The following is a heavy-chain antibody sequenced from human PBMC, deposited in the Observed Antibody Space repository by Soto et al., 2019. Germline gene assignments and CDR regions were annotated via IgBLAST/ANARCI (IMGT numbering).Heavy chain of an antibody. Sequence: SETLSLTCTVSGGSIRSYSWSWIRQPAGKGLEWIGRIYATGTTDYNPSLKSRVMMSVDTSKKQFSLKLRSVTAADTAVYYCVREGTKTFRDWFDPWGQGISVTVSS. CDR1: GGSIRSYS. V-gene: IGHV4-4*07. J-gene: IGHJ5*02. D-gene: IGHD1-1*01. CDR2: IYATGTT. CDR3: VREGTKTFRDWFDP.